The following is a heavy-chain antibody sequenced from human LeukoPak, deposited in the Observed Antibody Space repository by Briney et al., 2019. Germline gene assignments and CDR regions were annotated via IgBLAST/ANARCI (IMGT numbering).Heavy chain of an antibody. J-gene: IGHJ6*02. CDR2: IRSKAYGGTT. V-gene: IGHV3-49*03. D-gene: IGHD6-6*01. Sequence: GGSLRLSCTASGFTFGDYAMSWFRQAPGKGLEWVGFIRSKAYGGTTEYAASVKGRFTISRDDSKSIAYLQVNSLKTEDTAVYYCTRARRIAAPTYYYYGMDVWGQGTTVTVSS. CDR3: TRARRIAAPTYYYYGMDV. CDR1: GFTFGDYA.